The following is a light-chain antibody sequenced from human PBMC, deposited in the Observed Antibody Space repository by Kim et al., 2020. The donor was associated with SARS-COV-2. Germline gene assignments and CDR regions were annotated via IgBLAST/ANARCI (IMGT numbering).Light chain of an antibody. Sequence: SSELTQDPAVSVALGQTVRITCQGDSLRSYYATWYQQKPGQAPILVISGTNNRPSGIPDRFSGSASGNTASLTITGAQAEDEADYCCHSRDSDGNVLFGGGTQLTVL. CDR2: GTN. CDR3: HSRDSDGNVL. CDR1: SLRSYY. J-gene: IGLJ2*01. V-gene: IGLV3-19*01.